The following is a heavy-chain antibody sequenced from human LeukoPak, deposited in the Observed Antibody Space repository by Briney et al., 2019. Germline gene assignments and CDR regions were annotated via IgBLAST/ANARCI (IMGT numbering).Heavy chain of an antibody. CDR3: ARDLYGDYFDY. CDR2: IYYSGST. D-gene: IGHD4-17*01. V-gene: IGHV4-59*12. J-gene: IGHJ4*02. CDR1: GGSISSYY. Sequence: SETLSLTCTVSGGSISSYYWSWIRQPPGKGLEWIGYIYYSGSTNYNPSLKSRVTISVDTSKNQFSLKLSSVTAADTAVYYCARDLYGDYFDYWGQGTLVTVSS.